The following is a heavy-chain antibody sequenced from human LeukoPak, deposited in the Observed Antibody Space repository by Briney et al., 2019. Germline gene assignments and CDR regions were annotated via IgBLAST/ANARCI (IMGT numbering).Heavy chain of an antibody. CDR1: GGTFSSYT. D-gene: IGHD2-2*01. V-gene: IGHV1-69*04. J-gene: IGHJ6*03. CDR2: IIPILGIA. Sequence: GASVKVSCKASGGTFSSYTISWVRQAPGQGLEWMGRIIPILGIANYAQKFQGRVTITADKSTSTAYMELSSLRSEDTAVYYCATEPLRFVPAAAKSRYMDVWGKGTTVTVSS. CDR3: ATEPLRFVPAAAKSRYMDV.